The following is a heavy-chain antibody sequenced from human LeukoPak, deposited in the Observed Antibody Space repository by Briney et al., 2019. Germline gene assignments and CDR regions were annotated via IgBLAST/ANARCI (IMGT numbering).Heavy chain of an antibody. CDR1: GFTFSSYS. CDR2: ISSSSSYI. Sequence: PGGPLRLSCAASGFTFSSYSMNWVRQAPGKGLEWVSSISSSSSYIYYADSVKGRFTISRDNAKNSLYLQMNSLRAEDTAVYYCARDKKGQQPFDYWGQGTLVTVSS. V-gene: IGHV3-21*01. CDR3: ARDKKGQQPFDY. J-gene: IGHJ4*02. D-gene: IGHD6-13*01.